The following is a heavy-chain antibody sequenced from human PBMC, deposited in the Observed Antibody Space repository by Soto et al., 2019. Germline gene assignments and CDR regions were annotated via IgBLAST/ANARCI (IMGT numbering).Heavy chain of an antibody. CDR2: IYYSGST. Sequence: SETLSLTCTVSGGSISSYCWSWIRQPPGKGLEWIGYIYYSGSTNYNPSLKSRVTISVDTSKNQFSLKLSSVTAADTAVYYCARQSYYSVRHYYYMDVWGKGTTVTVSS. CDR1: GGSISSYC. V-gene: IGHV4-59*08. CDR3: ARQSYYSVRHYYYMDV. D-gene: IGHD3-10*01. J-gene: IGHJ6*03.